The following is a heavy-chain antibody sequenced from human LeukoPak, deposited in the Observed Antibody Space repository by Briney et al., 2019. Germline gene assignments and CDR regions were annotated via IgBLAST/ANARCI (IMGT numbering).Heavy chain of an antibody. V-gene: IGHV1-69*02. CDR3: ATTGDMVRGVFDY. J-gene: IGHJ4*02. CDR1: GGTFSSYT. CDR2: ITPILGIA. Sequence: SVKVSCKASGGTFSSYTISWVRQAPGQGLEWMGRITPILGIANYAQKFQGRVTITADKSTSTAHMELSSLRSEDTAVYYCATTGDMVRGVFDYWGQGTLVTVSS. D-gene: IGHD3-10*01.